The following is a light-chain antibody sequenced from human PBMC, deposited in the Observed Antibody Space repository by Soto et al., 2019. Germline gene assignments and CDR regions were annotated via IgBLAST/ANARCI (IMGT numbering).Light chain of an antibody. CDR1: QSVSSSY. CDR3: QQYGSSPQT. V-gene: IGKV3-20*01. J-gene: IGKJ3*01. Sequence: EIVLTQSPGTLSLSPGERATLSCRASQSVSSSYLAWYQQKPGQAPRLLIYGASSRATGIPDRFSGSGSGPDFTHTISRLEPEDFAVYYCQQYGSSPQTFGPGTKVDIK. CDR2: GAS.